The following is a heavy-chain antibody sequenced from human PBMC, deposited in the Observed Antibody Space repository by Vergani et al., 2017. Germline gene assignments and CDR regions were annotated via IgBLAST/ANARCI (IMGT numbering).Heavy chain of an antibody. Sequence: EVQLVESGGGLVKPGGSLRLSCAASGFTFSSYSMNWVRQAPGKGLEWVSSISSSSSYIYYADSVKGRFTISRDNAKNSLYLQMNSLRAEDTAVYYCAKSSWWELRSYFDYWGQGTLVTVSS. CDR2: ISSSSSYI. CDR1: GFTFSSYS. D-gene: IGHD1-26*01. CDR3: AKSSWWELRSYFDY. J-gene: IGHJ4*02. V-gene: IGHV3-21*04.